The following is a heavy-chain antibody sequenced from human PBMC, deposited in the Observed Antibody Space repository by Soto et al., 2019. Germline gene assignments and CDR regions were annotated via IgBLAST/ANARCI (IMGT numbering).Heavy chain of an antibody. J-gene: IGHJ4*02. D-gene: IGHD4-17*01. V-gene: IGHV3-30*18. CDR3: AKEDPYGYYFDY. Sequence: GGSLRLSCAASGFTFSSYGMHWVRQAPGKGLEWVAVISYDGSNKYYADSVKGRFTISRDNSKNTLYLQMNSLRAEDTAVYYCAKEDPYGYYFDYWGQGTLVTVSS. CDR1: GFTFSSYG. CDR2: ISYDGSNK.